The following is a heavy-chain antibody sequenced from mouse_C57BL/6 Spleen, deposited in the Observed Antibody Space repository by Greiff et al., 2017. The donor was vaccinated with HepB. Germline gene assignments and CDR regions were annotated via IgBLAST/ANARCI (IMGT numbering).Heavy chain of an antibody. J-gene: IGHJ1*03. CDR1: GYTFTDYY. Sequence: EVQLQQSGPELVKPGASVKISCKASGYTFTDYYMNWVKQSHGKSLEWIGDINPNNGGTSYNQKFKGKATLTVDKSSSTAYMELRSLTSEDSAVYYCARRIYYGTFDVWGTGTTVTVSS. CDR2: INPNNGGT. D-gene: IGHD2-1*01. V-gene: IGHV1-26*01. CDR3: ARRIYYGTFDV.